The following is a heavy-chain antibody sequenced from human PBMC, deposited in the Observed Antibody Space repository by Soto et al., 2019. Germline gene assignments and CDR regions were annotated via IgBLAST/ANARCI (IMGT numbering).Heavy chain of an antibody. CDR3: ARGRNLPQPHYVDV. V-gene: IGHV4-34*01. CDR2: INHSGST. Sequence: KPSETLSLTCAVYGGSFSGYYWSWIRQPPGKGLEWIGEINHSGSTNYNPSLKSRVTISVDTSKNQFSLKLSSVTAADTAVYYCARGRNLPQPHYVDVWGKGTTVSV. CDR1: GGSFSGYY. D-gene: IGHD1-1*01. J-gene: IGHJ6*03.